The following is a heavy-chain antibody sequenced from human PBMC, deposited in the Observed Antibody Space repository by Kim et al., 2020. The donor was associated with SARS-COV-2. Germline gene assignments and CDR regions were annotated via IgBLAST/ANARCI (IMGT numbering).Heavy chain of an antibody. CDR2: IKQDGSEK. D-gene: IGHD3-10*01. J-gene: IGHJ3*02. V-gene: IGHV3-7*03. CDR1: GFTFSSYW. CDR3: ARGGGPFGELIPDAFDI. Sequence: GGSLRLSCAASGFTFSSYWMSWVRQAPGKGLEWVANIKQDGSEKYYVDSVKGRFTISRDNAKNSLYLQMNSLRAEDTAVYYCARGGGPFGELIPDAFDIWGQGTMVTVSS.